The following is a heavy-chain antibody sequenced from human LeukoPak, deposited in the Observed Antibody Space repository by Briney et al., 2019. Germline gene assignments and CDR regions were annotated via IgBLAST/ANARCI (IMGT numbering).Heavy chain of an antibody. J-gene: IGHJ4*02. CDR3: ANLIVVVPASFDY. D-gene: IGHD2-2*01. CDR1: GFTFSSYA. CDR2: ISGSGGST. V-gene: IGHV3-23*01. Sequence: GGPLRLSCAASGFTFSSYAMSRVRQAPGKGLEWVSAISGSGGSTYYADSVKGRFTISRDNSKNTLYLQMNSLRAEDTAVYYCANLIVVVPASFDYWGQGTLVTVSS.